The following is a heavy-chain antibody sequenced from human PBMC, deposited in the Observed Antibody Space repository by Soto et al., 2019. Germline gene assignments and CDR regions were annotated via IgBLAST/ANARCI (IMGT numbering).Heavy chain of an antibody. Sequence: QVQLVQSGAEVKKPGASVKVSCKASGYTFTSYDINWVRQATGQGLEWMGWMNPNSGNTGYAQKFQGRVTMTRNTSISTAYMELSSLRSEDTAVYYCAMGQRGYYDILTGYSRSFDYWGQGTLVTVSS. V-gene: IGHV1-8*01. J-gene: IGHJ4*02. CDR2: MNPNSGNT. CDR1: GYTFTSYD. CDR3: AMGQRGYYDILTGYSRSFDY. D-gene: IGHD3-9*01.